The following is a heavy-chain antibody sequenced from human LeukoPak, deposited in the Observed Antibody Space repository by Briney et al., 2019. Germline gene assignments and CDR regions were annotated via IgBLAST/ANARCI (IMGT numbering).Heavy chain of an antibody. V-gene: IGHV3-30*14. Sequence: GGSLRLSCEASGFTFSTYPMHWVRQAPDKGLEWVAMISHHGSNEYYADSVKGRYTISRDNSKNTLYLQMNNPRVEDTAIYYCARVHDTTGYYHYFDSWGQGTLVTVSS. CDR3: ARVHDTTGYYHYFDS. CDR2: ISHHGSNE. CDR1: GFTFSTYP. J-gene: IGHJ4*02. D-gene: IGHD3-9*01.